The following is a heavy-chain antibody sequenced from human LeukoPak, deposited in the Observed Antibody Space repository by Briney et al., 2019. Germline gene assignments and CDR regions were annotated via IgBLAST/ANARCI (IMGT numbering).Heavy chain of an antibody. CDR2: ISYDGSNK. J-gene: IGHJ4*02. CDR1: GFTFSSYG. Sequence: GGSLRLSCAASGFTFSSYGMHWVRQAPGKGLEWVAVISYDGSNKYYADSVKGRFTISRDNSKNTLYLQMNSLRAEDTAVYYCAKEHQIYSGFSSPDYWGQGTLVTVSS. V-gene: IGHV3-30*18. CDR3: AKEHQIYSGFSSPDY. D-gene: IGHD1-26*01.